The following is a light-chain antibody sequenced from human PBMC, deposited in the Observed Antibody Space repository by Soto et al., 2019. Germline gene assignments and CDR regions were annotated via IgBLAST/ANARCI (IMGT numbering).Light chain of an antibody. Sequence: QSALTQPPSASGAPGQSVTISFTGTRSDVGGYNSVSWYQQHPVTAPKLMSYEVTKRPSGVPDRFSGSKSGNTASLTVSGLQAEDEADYYCSSYAGSNNWVLGGGTKLTVL. CDR2: EVT. V-gene: IGLV2-8*01. CDR3: SSYAGSNNWV. CDR1: RSDVGGYNS. J-gene: IGLJ3*02.